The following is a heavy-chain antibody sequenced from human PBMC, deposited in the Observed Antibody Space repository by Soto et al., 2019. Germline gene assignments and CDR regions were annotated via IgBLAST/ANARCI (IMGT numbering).Heavy chain of an antibody. Sequence: QVQLVESGGGVVQPGRSLRLSCAASGFTFSSYGMHWVRQAPGKGLEWVAVIWYDGSNKYYADSVKGRFTISRDNSKNTLYLQMNSLRAEDTAVYYCARDGEFSGYDSYYFDYWGQGTLVTVSS. D-gene: IGHD5-12*01. V-gene: IGHV3-33*01. CDR1: GFTFSSYG. CDR2: IWYDGSNK. J-gene: IGHJ4*02. CDR3: ARDGEFSGYDSYYFDY.